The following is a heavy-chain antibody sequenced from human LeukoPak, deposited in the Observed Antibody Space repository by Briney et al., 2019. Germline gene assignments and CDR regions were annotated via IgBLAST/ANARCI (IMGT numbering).Heavy chain of an antibody. CDR2: ISSSSSYI. CDR1: GFTFSSYS. D-gene: IGHD2-2*02. CDR3: ARDSRLYCSSTSCYTNDYYYGMDV. Sequence: GGSLRLSCAASGFTFSSYSMNWVRQAPGKGLEWVSSISSSSSYIYYADSVKGRFTISRDNAKNSLYLQMNSLRAEDTAVYYCARDSRLYCSSTSCYTNDYYYGMDVWGQGTTATVSS. V-gene: IGHV3-21*01. J-gene: IGHJ6*02.